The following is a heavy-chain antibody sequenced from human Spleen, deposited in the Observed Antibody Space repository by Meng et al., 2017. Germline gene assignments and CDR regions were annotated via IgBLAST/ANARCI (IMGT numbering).Heavy chain of an antibody. CDR3: AKPTFLPGTVNTDS. CDR1: GFTFSSYA. CDR2: ISYDGSNK. J-gene: IGHJ4*02. Sequence: QVQLVESGGGVVQPGRSLRLSFAASGFTFSSYAMHWVRQAPGKGLEWVAVISYDGSNKYYADSVKGRFTISRDNSKNTLYLQMNSLRAEDTAVYYCAKPTFLPGTVNTDSWGQGTLVTVSS. D-gene: IGHD4-17*01. V-gene: IGHV3-30-3*02.